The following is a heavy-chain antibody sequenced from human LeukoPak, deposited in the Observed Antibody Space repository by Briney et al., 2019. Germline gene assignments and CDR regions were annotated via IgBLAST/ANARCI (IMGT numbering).Heavy chain of an antibody. CDR2: ISSSSSTI. J-gene: IGHJ4*02. D-gene: IGHD1-26*01. Sequence: PGGSLRLSCAASGFTFSSYSMNWVRQAPGKGLEWVSYISSSSSTIYYADSVKGRFTISRDNAKNTLYLEMNSLRVEDTAVYYCARGGSGSYMTDYWGQGTLLTVSS. CDR3: ARGGSGSYMTDY. V-gene: IGHV3-48*04. CDR1: GFTFSSYS.